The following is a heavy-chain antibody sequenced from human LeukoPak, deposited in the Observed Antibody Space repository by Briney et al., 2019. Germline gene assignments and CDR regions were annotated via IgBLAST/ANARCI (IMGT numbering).Heavy chain of an antibody. V-gene: IGHV4-59*01. CDR2: IYYSGST. J-gene: IGHJ4*02. CDR1: GGSISSYY. Sequence: SETLSLTCTVSGGSISSYYWSWIRQPPGKGLEWIGNIYYSGSTNYNPSLKSRVTISVDTSKNQFSLKLSSVTAADTAVYYCAREGAGDILSYWGQGTLVTVSS. CDR3: AREGAGDILSY. D-gene: IGHD3-9*01.